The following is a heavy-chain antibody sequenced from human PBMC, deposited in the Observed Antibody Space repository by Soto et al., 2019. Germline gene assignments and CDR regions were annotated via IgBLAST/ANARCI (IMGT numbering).Heavy chain of an antibody. D-gene: IGHD5-12*01. CDR3: ARQLGYSGYDSDSQDPFDI. V-gene: IGHV4-59*08. CDR1: GGSISSYY. Sequence: QVQLQESGPGLVKPSETLSLTCTVSGGSISSYYWSWIRQPPGKGLEWIGYIYYSGSTNYNPSLKSRVTISVDTSKNQFSLKLSSVTAADTAVYYCARQLGYSGYDSDSQDPFDIWGQGTMVTVSS. CDR2: IYYSGST. J-gene: IGHJ3*02.